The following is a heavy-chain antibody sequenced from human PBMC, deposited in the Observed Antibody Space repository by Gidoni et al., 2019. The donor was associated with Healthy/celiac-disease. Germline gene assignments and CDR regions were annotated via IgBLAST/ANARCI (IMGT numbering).Heavy chain of an antibody. D-gene: IGHD3-10*01. Sequence: EVPLVESGGGFVQPGGSMRLPCAASGFTCSSHWMHWVRLAPGKGLVWVSRINSDGSSTGYADSVKCLFTISRDTAKNTLYLQMNSLRAEDTAVYYCARDRGRALGNWFDPWGQGTLVTVSS. V-gene: IGHV3-74*01. CDR3: ARDRGRALGNWFDP. CDR2: INSDGSST. CDR1: GFTCSSHW. J-gene: IGHJ5*02.